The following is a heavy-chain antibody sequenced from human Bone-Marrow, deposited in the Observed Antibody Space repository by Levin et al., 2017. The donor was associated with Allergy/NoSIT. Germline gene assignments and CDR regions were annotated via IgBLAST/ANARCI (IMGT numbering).Heavy chain of an antibody. CDR1: GDSVSSNSVA. V-gene: IGHV6-1*01. CDR2: TFYRSTWQN. Sequence: KASETLSLTCDISGDSVSSNSVAWNWIRQSPSRGLEWLGRTFYRSTWQNEYRVSVKSRININAETSRNQFSLQLNSVTPKDSAVYYCARWHHEAHYFDYWGQGTLVTVSS. CDR3: ARWHHEAHYFDY. J-gene: IGHJ4*02.